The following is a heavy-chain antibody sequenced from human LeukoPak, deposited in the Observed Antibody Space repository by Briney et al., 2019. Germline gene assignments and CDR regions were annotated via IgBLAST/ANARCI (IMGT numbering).Heavy chain of an antibody. J-gene: IGHJ4*02. CDR2: ISYDGSNK. Sequence: GRSLRLPCAASGFTFSSYAMHWVRQAPGKGLEWVAVISYDGSNKYYADSVKGRFTISRDNSKNTLYLQMNSLRAEDTAVYYCAREIVVGASDYWGQGTLVTVSS. CDR3: AREIVVGASDY. CDR1: GFTFSSYA. D-gene: IGHD1-26*01. V-gene: IGHV3-30-3*01.